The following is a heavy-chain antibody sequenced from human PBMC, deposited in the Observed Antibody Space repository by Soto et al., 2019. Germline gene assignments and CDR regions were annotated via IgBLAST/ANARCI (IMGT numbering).Heavy chain of an antibody. CDR1: GYTFTSYG. J-gene: IGHJ6*02. V-gene: IGHV1-18*01. CDR2: ISAYNGNT. D-gene: IGHD5-12*01. Sequence: GASVKVSCKAPGYTFTSYGISWVRQAPGQGLEWMGWISAYNGNTNYAQKLQGRVTMTTDTSTSTAYMELRSLRSDDTAVYYCARSGYASGNYYYYGMDVWGQGTTVTVSS. CDR3: ARSGYASGNYYYYGMDV.